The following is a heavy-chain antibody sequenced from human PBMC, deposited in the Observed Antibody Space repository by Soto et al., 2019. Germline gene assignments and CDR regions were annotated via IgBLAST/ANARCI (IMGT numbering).Heavy chain of an antibody. CDR3: TRALSGSYDS. V-gene: IGHV6-1*01. J-gene: IGHJ5*01. Sequence: SQTLSLTCAISGDSVSSKSAAWNWIRQSPSRGLEWLGSTYYRSKWSTDYAVSVKSRITINPDTSKNQFSLQLTSVTPEDTALYSCTRALSGSYDSWGQGTLVTVSS. CDR2: TYYRSKWST. CDR1: GDSVSSKSAA. D-gene: IGHD1-26*01.